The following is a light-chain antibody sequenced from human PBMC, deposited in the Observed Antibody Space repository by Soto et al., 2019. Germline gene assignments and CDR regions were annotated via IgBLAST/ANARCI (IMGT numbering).Light chain of an antibody. CDR1: SSNIGAGYD. V-gene: IGLV1-40*01. CDR2: GNS. CDR3: PSYNSSRIDNVV. J-gene: IGLJ2*01. Sequence: QSVLTQPPSVSGAPGQRVTISCTGRSSNIGAGYDVHWYQQLPRTARKLLIYGNSNRPSGVPDRFSGSNSGTSASLAITGLQAEDDATYYCPSYNSSRIDNVVVGGGTNLT.